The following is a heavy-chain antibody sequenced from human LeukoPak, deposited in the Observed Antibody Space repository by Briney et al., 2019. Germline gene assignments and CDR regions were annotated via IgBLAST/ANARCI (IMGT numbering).Heavy chain of an antibody. J-gene: IGHJ6*04. D-gene: IGHD6-13*01. Sequence: SVKVSCKASGGTFSSYAISWVRQAPGQGLEWMGGISTIFGTANYAQKFQGRVTITADESTSAAYMELSSLRSENPAVYYWARVSIAAAAHYGMDVWGKGTTVTVSS. CDR2: ISTIFGTA. CDR1: GGTFSSYA. CDR3: ARVSIAAAAHYGMDV. V-gene: IGHV1-69*01.